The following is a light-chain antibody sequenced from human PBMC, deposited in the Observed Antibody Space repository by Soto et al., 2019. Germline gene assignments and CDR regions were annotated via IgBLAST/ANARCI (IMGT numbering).Light chain of an antibody. CDR2: GTS. V-gene: IGKV3-20*01. CDR1: KTISSNY. CDR3: QQYGTWT. Sequence: EIVLTQSPGTLSVSPGERATLSCRASKTISSNYLAWDQQKPGQAPSLLIYGTSSRATGIPDRFSGSGSGTDFTLTISRLEPVDSALYYCQQYGTWTFGQGTKVEIK. J-gene: IGKJ1*01.